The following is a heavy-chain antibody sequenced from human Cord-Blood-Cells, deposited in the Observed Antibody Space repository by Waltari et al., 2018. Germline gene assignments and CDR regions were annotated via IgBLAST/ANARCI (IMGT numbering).Heavy chain of an antibody. CDR2: IYTSGST. V-gene: IGHV4-4*07. CDR1: GGSISSYY. D-gene: IGHD3-3*01. CDR3: ARDFWSGYYYYYYMDV. Sequence: QVQLQESGPGLVKPSETLSLTCTAPGGSISSYYWTWIRPPAGTGLEWIGRIYTSGSTNYNPSLKSRVTMSVDTSKNQFSLKLSSVTAADTAVYYCARDFWSGYYYYYYMDVWGKGTTVTVSS. J-gene: IGHJ6*03.